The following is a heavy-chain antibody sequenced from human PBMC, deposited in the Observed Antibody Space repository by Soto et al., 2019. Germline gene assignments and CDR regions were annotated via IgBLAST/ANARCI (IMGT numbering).Heavy chain of an antibody. Sequence: QVQLVQSGAEVKKPGASVKVSCKASGYSFTSYDMNWVRQVPGQGPEWMGWMNPNSADTGYAQKFQGRMTMSRDMSTRTMYMELSGLISEDTAVYYCARGGFLEPHMDVWGRGTTVTVSS. CDR2: MNPNSADT. CDR3: ARGGFLEPHMDV. J-gene: IGHJ6*03. CDR1: GYSFTSYD. V-gene: IGHV1-8*01.